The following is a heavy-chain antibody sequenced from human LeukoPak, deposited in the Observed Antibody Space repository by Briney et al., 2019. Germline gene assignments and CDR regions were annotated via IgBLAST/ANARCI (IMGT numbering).Heavy chain of an antibody. D-gene: IGHD2-8*01. CDR1: VFTFSSYA. Sequence: GGSLRLSCAASVFTFSSYAMSWVRQAPGKGLEWVSAISGSGGSTYYADSVKGRFTISRDNSKNTLYLQVNSLRAEDTAVYYCAKRYCTNGVCSGKSAFDYWGQGTLVTVSS. J-gene: IGHJ4*02. CDR3: AKRYCTNGVCSGKSAFDY. CDR2: ISGSGGST. V-gene: IGHV3-23*01.